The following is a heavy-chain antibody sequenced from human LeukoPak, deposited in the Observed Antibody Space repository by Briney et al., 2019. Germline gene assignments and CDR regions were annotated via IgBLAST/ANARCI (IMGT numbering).Heavy chain of an antibody. V-gene: IGHV5-51*01. J-gene: IGHJ5*02. D-gene: IGHD2-15*01. Sequence: GESLKISFKGSGYSFTSYWIGWVRPMPGKGLEWMGIIYPGDSDTRYSPSFQGQVTISADKSISTAYLQWSSLKASDTAMYYCARGVVVAATNSNWFDPWGQGTLVTVSS. CDR3: ARGVVVAATNSNWFDP. CDR1: GYSFTSYW. CDR2: IYPGDSDT.